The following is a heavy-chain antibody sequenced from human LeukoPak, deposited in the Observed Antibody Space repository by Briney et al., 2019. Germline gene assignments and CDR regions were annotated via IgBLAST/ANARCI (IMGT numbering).Heavy chain of an antibody. J-gene: IGHJ5*02. CDR1: GGTFSSYA. D-gene: IGHD1-14*01. CDR3: ARNNRSSTGEGDNWFDP. Sequence: ASVKVSCKASGGTFSSYAISWVRQAPGQGLEWMGGIIPIFGTANYAQKFQGRVTITTDESTSTAYMELSSLRSEDTAVYYCARNNRSSTGEGDNWFDPWGQGTLVTVSS. CDR2: IIPIFGTA. V-gene: IGHV1-69*05.